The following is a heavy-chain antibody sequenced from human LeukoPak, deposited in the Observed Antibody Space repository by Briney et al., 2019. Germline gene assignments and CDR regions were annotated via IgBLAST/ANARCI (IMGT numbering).Heavy chain of an antibody. CDR1: GYTFTSYG. CDR3: ASSIGSYYGSGSYDY. D-gene: IGHD3-10*01. V-gene: IGHV1-18*01. CDR2: ISAYNGNT. Sequence: ASVKVSCKASGYTFTSYGISWVRQAPGRGLEWMGWISAYNGNTNYAQKLQGRVTMTTDTSTSTAYMELRSLRSDDTAVYYCASSIGSYYGSGSYDYWGQGTLVTVSS. J-gene: IGHJ4*02.